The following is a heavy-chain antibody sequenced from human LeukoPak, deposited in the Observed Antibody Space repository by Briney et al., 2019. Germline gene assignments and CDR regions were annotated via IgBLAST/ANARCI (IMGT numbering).Heavy chain of an antibody. D-gene: IGHD2-15*01. CDR1: GFRFDDYG. CDR2: INWNGGSI. Sequence: GGSLRLSCAASGFRFDDYGMSWVRQAPGKGLQWVSGINWNGGSIGYADSVKGRFTISRDNAKTSLYLQMNSLRAEDTALYYCARATCSGGRCPDYWGQGTLVTVSS. J-gene: IGHJ4*02. V-gene: IGHV3-20*04. CDR3: ARATCSGGRCPDY.